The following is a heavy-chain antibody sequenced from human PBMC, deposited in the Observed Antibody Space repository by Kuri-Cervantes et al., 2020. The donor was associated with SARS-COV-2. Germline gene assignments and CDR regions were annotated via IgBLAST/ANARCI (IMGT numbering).Heavy chain of an antibody. D-gene: IGHD2-2*01. CDR2: IYSGGGT. CDR1: GFIVISNS. CDR3: ASDTSSWSSDYYDTDV. Sequence: GGSLRLSCAASGFIVISNSMSWVRQAPGKGLEWVSVIYSGGGTHYADSVKGRFTISRDDSKNTLYLQMNSLRDEDTAVYYCASDTSSWSSDYYDTDVWGQGTTVTVSS. V-gene: IGHV3-53*01. J-gene: IGHJ6*02.